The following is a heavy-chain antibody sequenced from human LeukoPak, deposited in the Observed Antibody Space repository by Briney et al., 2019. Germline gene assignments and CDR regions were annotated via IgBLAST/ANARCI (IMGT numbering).Heavy chain of an antibody. V-gene: IGHV3-7*01. D-gene: IGHD1-26*01. CDR1: GFTFSSYW. CDR3: ARDVAWELLGDAFDI. J-gene: IGHJ3*02. Sequence: GGSLRLSCAASGFTFSSYWMSWVRQAPGKGLEWVANVKQDGSEKYYVDSVKGRFTISRDNAKNSLYLQMNSLRAEDTAVYHCARDVAWELLGDAFDIWGQGTMVTVSS. CDR2: VKQDGSEK.